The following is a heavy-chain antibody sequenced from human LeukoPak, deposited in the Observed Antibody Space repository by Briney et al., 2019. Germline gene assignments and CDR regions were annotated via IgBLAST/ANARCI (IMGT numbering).Heavy chain of an antibody. CDR1: GFTLSSYA. V-gene: IGHV3-23*01. CDR3: AKKGEGRIYPSYFFGF. Sequence: TGGSLRLSWAAAGFTLSSYAMSWVRQAPGKGLGWVSAISGSGGSTYYADSVKGRFTISRDNSKNTLYLQMNSLRAEDTAVYFCAKKGEGRIYPSYFFGFWGQGTLVTVSS. J-gene: IGHJ4*02. D-gene: IGHD2-15*01. CDR2: ISGSGGST.